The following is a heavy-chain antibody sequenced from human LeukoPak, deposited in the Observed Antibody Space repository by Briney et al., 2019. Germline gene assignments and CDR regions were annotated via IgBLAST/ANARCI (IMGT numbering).Heavy chain of an antibody. CDR2: IYSGGST. V-gene: IGHV3-53*01. CDR1: GFTVSGNY. J-gene: IGHJ3*02. CDR3: ARAGETYYDFWSGWGAFDI. Sequence: GGSLRLSCAASGFTVSGNYMSWVRQAPGKGLEWVSVIYSGGSTYYADSVKGRFTISRDNSKNTLYLQMNSLRAEDTAVYYCARAGETYYDFWSGWGAFDIWGQGTMVTVSS. D-gene: IGHD3-3*01.